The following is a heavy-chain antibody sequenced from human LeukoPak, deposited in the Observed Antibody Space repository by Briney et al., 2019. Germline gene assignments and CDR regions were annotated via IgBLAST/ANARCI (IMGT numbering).Heavy chain of an antibody. Sequence: SETLSLTCAVYGGSFSGYYWSWIRQPPGKGLEWIGEINHSGSTNYNPSLKSRVTISVDTSKNQFSLKLSSVTAADTAVYYCERWFGEFPHCYYYYMDVWGKGTTVTVSS. V-gene: IGHV4-34*01. CDR1: GGSFSGYY. CDR2: INHSGST. CDR3: ERWFGEFPHCYYYYMDV. J-gene: IGHJ6*03. D-gene: IGHD3-10*01.